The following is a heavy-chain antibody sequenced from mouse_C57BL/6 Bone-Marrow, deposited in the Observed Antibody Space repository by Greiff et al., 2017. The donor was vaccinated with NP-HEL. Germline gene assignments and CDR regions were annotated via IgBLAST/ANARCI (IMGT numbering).Heavy chain of an antibody. V-gene: IGHV1-15*01. CDR2: IDPETGGT. Sequence: QVQLKESGAELVRPGASVTLSCKASGYTFTDYEMHWVKQTPVHGLEWIGAIDPETGGTAYNQKFKGKAILTADKSSSTAYMELRSLTSEDSAVYYCTRSGYYGSSSWFPYWGQGTLVTVSA. CDR3: TRSGYYGSSSWFPY. CDR1: GYTFTDYE. D-gene: IGHD1-1*01. J-gene: IGHJ3*01.